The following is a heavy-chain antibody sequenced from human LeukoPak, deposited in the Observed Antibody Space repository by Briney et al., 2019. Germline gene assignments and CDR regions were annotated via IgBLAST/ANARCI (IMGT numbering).Heavy chain of an antibody. CDR1: GFTSSSYS. D-gene: IGHD3-10*01. J-gene: IGHJ6*03. V-gene: IGHV3-21*01. CDR2: ISSSSSYI. Sequence: KAGGSLRLSCAASGFTSSSYSMNWVRQAPGKGLEWVSSISSSSSYIYYADSVKGRFTISRDNAKNSLYLQMNSLRADDTAVYYCAKDYYGRVSYYYMDVWGKGTTVTISS. CDR3: AKDYYGRVSYYYMDV.